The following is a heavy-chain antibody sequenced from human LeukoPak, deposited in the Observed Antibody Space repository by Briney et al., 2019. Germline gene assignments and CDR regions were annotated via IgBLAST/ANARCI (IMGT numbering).Heavy chain of an antibody. Sequence: GGSLRLSCAACGFTFSSYAMHWVRQAPGKGLEWVAVISYDGSNKYYADSVKGRFTISRDNSKNTLYLQMNSLRAEDTAVYYCATLPIVVVPAAYFDYWGQGTLVTVSS. V-gene: IGHV3-30*04. D-gene: IGHD2-2*01. CDR3: ATLPIVVVPAAYFDY. J-gene: IGHJ4*02. CDR2: ISYDGSNK. CDR1: GFTFSSYA.